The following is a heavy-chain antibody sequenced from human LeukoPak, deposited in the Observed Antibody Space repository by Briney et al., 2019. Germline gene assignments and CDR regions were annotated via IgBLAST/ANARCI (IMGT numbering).Heavy chain of an antibody. CDR2: IYTSGST. D-gene: IGHD3-22*01. CDR3: ARDSDYYDYWFDP. J-gene: IGHJ5*02. Sequence: ASETLSLTCTVSGGSISSYYWSWIRQPAGKGLEWIGRIYTSGSTNYNPPLKSRVTMSVDTSKNQFSLKLTSVTAADTAVYYCARDSDYYDYWFDPWGQGTLVTVSS. CDR1: GGSISSYY. V-gene: IGHV4-4*07.